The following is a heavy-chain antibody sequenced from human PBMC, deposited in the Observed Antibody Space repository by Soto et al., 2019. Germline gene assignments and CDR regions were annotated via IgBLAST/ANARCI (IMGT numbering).Heavy chain of an antibody. D-gene: IGHD2-15*01. Sequence: SETLSLTCTVSGGSISSSSYYWGWIRQPPGKGLEWIGSIYYSGSTYYNPSLKSRVTISVDTSKNQFSLKLSSVTAADTAVYYCARTGYLSVVRTWFDPWGQGTLVTVS. CDR1: GGSISSSSYY. V-gene: IGHV4-39*01. J-gene: IGHJ5*02. CDR2: IYYSGST. CDR3: ARTGYLSVVRTWFDP.